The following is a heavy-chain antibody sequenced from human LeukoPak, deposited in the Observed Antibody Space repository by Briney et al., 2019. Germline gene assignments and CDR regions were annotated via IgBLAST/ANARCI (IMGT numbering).Heavy chain of an antibody. CDR2: ISGSGGNT. CDR1: GFTFSSYE. D-gene: IGHD6-19*01. J-gene: IGHJ4*02. Sequence: GGSLRLSCTASGFTFSSYEMNWVRQAPGKGLEWVSAISGSGGNTDYADSVKGRFTISRDYAKNSLYLQMNSLRAEDTAVYYCARANSDWYRALDSWGQGTLVSVSS. V-gene: IGHV3-48*03. CDR3: ARANSDWYRALDS.